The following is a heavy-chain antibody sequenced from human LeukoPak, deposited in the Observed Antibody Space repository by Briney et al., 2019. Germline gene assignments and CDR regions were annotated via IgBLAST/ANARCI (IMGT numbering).Heavy chain of an antibody. D-gene: IGHD3-10*01. CDR3: AKDQVSYHGSGSYYNQDY. V-gene: IGHV3-23*01. CDR1: GFTFSSYA. CDR2: ISGSGGST. Sequence: GGSLRLSCAASGFTFSSYAMSWVRQAPGKGLEWVSAISGSGGSTYYADSVKGRFTISRDNSKNTLYLQMNSLRAEDTAVYYCAKDQVSYHGSGSYYNQDYWGQGTLVTVSS. J-gene: IGHJ4*02.